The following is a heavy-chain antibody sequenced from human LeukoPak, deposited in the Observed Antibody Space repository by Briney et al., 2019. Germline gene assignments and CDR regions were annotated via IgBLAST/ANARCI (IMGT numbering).Heavy chain of an antibody. CDR1: GGTFSSYA. CDR2: IIPIFGTA. CDR3: AREVAAAGTSRGSFDY. Sequence: SVKVSCKASGGTFSSYAISWVRQAPGQGLEWMGGIIPIFGTANYAQKFQGRVTITTDESTSTAYMELSSLRSEDTAVYYCAREVAAAGTSRGSFDYWGQGTLVTVSS. J-gene: IGHJ4*02. D-gene: IGHD6-13*01. V-gene: IGHV1-69*05.